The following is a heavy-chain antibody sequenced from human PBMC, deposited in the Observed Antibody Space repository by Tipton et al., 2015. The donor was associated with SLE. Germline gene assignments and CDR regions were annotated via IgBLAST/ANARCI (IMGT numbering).Heavy chain of an antibody. J-gene: IGHJ5*02. CDR2: IDYSGRT. V-gene: IGHV4-39*07. CDR3: ARYHGDGRLFDP. CDR1: GGSITSSGFY. D-gene: IGHD2-21*01. Sequence: TLSLTCTVSGGSITSSGFYWGWFRQPPGKGLEWIGSIDYSGRTYYTPSLKSQVTISVDTSKNQFSLKLSSVTAADTAVYYCARYHGDGRLFDPWGQGTLVTVSS.